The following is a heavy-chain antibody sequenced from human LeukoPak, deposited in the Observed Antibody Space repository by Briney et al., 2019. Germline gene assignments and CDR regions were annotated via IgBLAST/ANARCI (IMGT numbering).Heavy chain of an antibody. D-gene: IGHD1-14*01. CDR1: RFAFSAYA. J-gene: IGHJ4*02. CDR2: ISSNGADT. CDR3: ANYRKPQGLDY. V-gene: IGHV3-23*01. Sequence: GGSLRLSCAVSRFAFSAYAMTWVREAPGQGLEYVSTISSNGADTYYADSVKGRFTISRDNSKNTLYLQMTSLRVEDTAVYYCANYRKPQGLDYWGQGTLVTVSS.